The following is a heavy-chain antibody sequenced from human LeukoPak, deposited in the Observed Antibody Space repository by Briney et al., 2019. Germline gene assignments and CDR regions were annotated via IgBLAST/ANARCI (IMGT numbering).Heavy chain of an antibody. V-gene: IGHV4-39*01. J-gene: IGHJ4*02. D-gene: IGHD5-12*01. Sequence: KPSETLSLTCAVYGGSFTDYYWGWIRQPPGKGLEWIGSIYYSGNTYYNPSLKSRVTISVDTSKNQFSLKLSSVTAADTAVYYCARQQNRGYGLPFDYWGQGTLVTVSS. CDR2: IYYSGNT. CDR3: ARQQNRGYGLPFDY. CDR1: GGSFTDYY.